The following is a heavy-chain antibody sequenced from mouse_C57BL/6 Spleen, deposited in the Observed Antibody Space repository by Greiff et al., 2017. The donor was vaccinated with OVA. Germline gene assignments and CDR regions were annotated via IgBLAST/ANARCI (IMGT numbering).Heavy chain of an antibody. D-gene: IGHD1-1*01. J-gene: IGHJ4*01. CDR3: ASQLLLHAMDY. V-gene: IGHV2-2*01. CDR2: IWSGGST. Sequence: VQLQQSGPGLVQPSQCLSITCTVSGFSLTSYGVHWVRQSPGKGLEWLGVIWSGGSTDYNAAFISRLSISKDNSKSQVFFKMNSLQADDTAIYYCASQLLLHAMDYWGQGTSVTVSS. CDR1: GFSLTSYG.